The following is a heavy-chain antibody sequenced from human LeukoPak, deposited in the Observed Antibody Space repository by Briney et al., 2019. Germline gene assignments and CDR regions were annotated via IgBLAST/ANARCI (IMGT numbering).Heavy chain of an antibody. Sequence: GTSVKVSCKGSCYTFTCYCAHWVRPAPGQGLEWMGWINPNSGDTNYGQKFQGRVTMTRDTSISTAYMELSRLSSDDTAVYSFLSGYDLYYWGQGTLVTVSS. CDR2: INPNSGDT. V-gene: IGHV1-2*02. CDR1: CYTFTCYC. D-gene: IGHD5-12*01. J-gene: IGHJ4*02. CDR3: LSGYDLYY.